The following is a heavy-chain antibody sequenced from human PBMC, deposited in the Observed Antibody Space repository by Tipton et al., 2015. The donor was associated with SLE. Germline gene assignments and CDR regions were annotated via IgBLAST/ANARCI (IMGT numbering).Heavy chain of an antibody. D-gene: IGHD1-26*01. CDR3: ARNGGSYYMYFNL. J-gene: IGHJ2*01. CDR1: GYSISNSNW. CDR2: IYYSGST. V-gene: IGHV4-28*01. Sequence: TLSLTCAVSGYSISNSNWWAWIRQPPRKGLEWIGYIYYSGSTFYNPSLKSRVTMSVDTSKNQFSLKLSSVTAADTAVYYCARNGGSYYMYFNLWGRGTLVTVSS.